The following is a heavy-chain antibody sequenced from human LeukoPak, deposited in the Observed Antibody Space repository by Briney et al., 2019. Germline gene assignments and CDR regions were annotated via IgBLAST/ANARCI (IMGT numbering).Heavy chain of an antibody. J-gene: IGHJ2*01. V-gene: IGHV4-4*07. CDR3: ARDRHNWNYGFSYWYFDL. CDR1: GGSISSYY. CDR2: IYTSGST. Sequence: SETLSLTCTVSGGSISSYYWSWIRQPAGKGLEWIGRIYTSGSTNYNPSLKSRVTMSVDTSKNQFSLKLSSVTAADTAVYYCARDRHNWNYGFSYWYFDLWGRGTLVTVSS. D-gene: IGHD1-7*01.